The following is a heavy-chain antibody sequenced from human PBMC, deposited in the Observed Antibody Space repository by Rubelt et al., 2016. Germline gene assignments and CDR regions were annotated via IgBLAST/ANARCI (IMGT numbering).Heavy chain of an antibody. CDR3: AISTFGGVIGISGAFDI. J-gene: IGHJ3*02. Sequence: QVQLVESGGGVVQPGRSLRLSCAASGFTFSSYGMHWVRQAPGKGLAWVAVISIDGSNKYYADSVKGRFTISRDDSKNTLYLQMNSLRAEDTAVYYCAISTFGGVIGISGAFDIWGQGTMVTVSS. CDR1: GFTFSSYG. D-gene: IGHD3-16*02. V-gene: IGHV3-30*03. CDR2: ISIDGSNK.